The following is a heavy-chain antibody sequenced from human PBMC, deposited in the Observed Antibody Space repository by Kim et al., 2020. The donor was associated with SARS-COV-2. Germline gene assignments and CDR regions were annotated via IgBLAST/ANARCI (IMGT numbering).Heavy chain of an antibody. Sequence: GGSLRLSCEASGFTFSNYWMSWVRQAPGKGLEWVGRIKQDGSQKYFVGSVRGRFTISRDNARNSVSLQMNSLKVEDTAVYYCRAGLPDYWGQGTLVTVSS. D-gene: IGHD6-19*01. CDR1: GFTFSNYW. CDR2: IKQDGSQK. V-gene: IGHV3-7*01. CDR3: RAGLPDY. J-gene: IGHJ4*02.